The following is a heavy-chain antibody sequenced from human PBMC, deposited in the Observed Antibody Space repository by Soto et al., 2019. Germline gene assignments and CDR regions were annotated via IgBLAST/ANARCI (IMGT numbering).Heavy chain of an antibody. CDR2: IYHSGST. Sequence: SETLSLTCAVSGGSISSSNWWSWVRQPPGKGLEWIGEIYHSGSTNYNPSLKSRVTISVDKSKNQFSLKLSSVTAADTAVYYCARLAYYDFWSGYYWFDYWGQGTLVTVSS. CDR3: ARLAYYDFWSGYYWFDY. CDR1: GGSISSSNW. D-gene: IGHD3-3*01. V-gene: IGHV4-4*02. J-gene: IGHJ5*01.